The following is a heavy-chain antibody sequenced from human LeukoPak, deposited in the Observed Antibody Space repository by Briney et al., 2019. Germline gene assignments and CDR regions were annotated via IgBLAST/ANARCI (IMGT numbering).Heavy chain of an antibody. Sequence: GGSLRLSCAASGFIFSSYAMKWVRQAPGKGLEWVSTIAGSGTYYADSVKGRFTISRDSSKNTLYLQMNSLRAEDTAVYYCAKGLFMHDYWGQGTLVTVSS. CDR2: IAGSGT. CDR1: GFIFSSYA. J-gene: IGHJ4*02. D-gene: IGHD3-16*01. CDR3: AKGLFMHDY. V-gene: IGHV3-23*01.